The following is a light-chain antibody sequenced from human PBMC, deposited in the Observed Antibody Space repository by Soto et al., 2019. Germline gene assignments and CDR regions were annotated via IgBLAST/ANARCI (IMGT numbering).Light chain of an antibody. CDR3: QQFGISPWT. CDR2: ATS. V-gene: IGKV3-20*01. J-gene: IGKJ1*01. Sequence: PGDRATLSCRASRIIGHNSLAWYQQKPGQPPRLLIYATSTRATGIPDRFSGSGSVTNFTLTISRLEPEDFAVYYCQQFGISPWTFGQGTKVEIK. CDR1: RIIGHNS.